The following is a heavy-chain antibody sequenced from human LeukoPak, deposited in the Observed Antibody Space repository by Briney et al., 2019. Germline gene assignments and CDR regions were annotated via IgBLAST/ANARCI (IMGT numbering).Heavy chain of an antibody. J-gene: IGHJ4*02. Sequence: PGGSLRLSCAASGFTFDDYGMSWVRQAPGKGLEWVSGINWNGGSTGYADSVKGRFTISRDNAKNSLYLQMNSLRAEDTALYYCARASRHYYDSSGYYVVAYLDYWGQGTLVTVSS. CDR1: GFTFDDYG. CDR2: INWNGGST. D-gene: IGHD3-22*01. CDR3: ARASRHYYDSSGYYVVAYLDY. V-gene: IGHV3-20*04.